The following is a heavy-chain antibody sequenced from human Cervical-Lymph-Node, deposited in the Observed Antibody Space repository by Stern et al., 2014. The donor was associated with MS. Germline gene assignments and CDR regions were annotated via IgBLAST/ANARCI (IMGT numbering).Heavy chain of an antibody. CDR2: ISFAGNTE. V-gene: IGHV3-30*04. Sequence: VQLVESGGGMVQPGRSLRLSCATSGFTFSDHAMHWVRQAPGKGLEGVAIISFAGNTEYNADSVKGRFTIFRDNSKNTVFLQMNSLRPEDTAVYYCARETIDFTSSWYDYWGQGTLVTVSS. CDR3: ARETIDFTSSWYDY. D-gene: IGHD6-13*01. J-gene: IGHJ4*02. CDR1: GFTFSDHA.